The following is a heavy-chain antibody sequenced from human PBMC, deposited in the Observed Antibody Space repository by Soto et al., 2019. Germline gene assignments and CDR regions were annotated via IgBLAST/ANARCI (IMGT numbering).Heavy chain of an antibody. CDR1: GYSFTNYW. V-gene: IGHV5-51*01. J-gene: IGHJ6*02. D-gene: IGHD6-19*01. CDR3: ASYSSGWDANYYYGMDI. Sequence: PGESLKISCKGSGYSFTNYWIAWVRQVHGKGLEWMGIIYPGDSNIMYSPSLEGQVTISADKSISTAYLQWSSLKASDTAMYYCASYSSGWDANYYYGMDIWGQGTTVTVSS. CDR2: IYPGDSNI.